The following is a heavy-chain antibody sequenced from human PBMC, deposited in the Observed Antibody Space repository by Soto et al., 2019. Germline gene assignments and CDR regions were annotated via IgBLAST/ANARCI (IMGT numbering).Heavy chain of an antibody. Sequence: QVQLVQSGAEVKKPGSSVKVSCKASGGTFSSYAISWVRQAPGQGLEWMGGIIPIFGTANYAQKFQGRVTITADESTSTAYMELNSLRSEDTAVYYCARDQDYYDSSGYYSSFDAFDIWGQGTMVTVSS. D-gene: IGHD3-22*01. V-gene: IGHV1-69*01. CDR3: ARDQDYYDSSGYYSSFDAFDI. CDR2: IIPIFGTA. J-gene: IGHJ3*02. CDR1: GGTFSSYA.